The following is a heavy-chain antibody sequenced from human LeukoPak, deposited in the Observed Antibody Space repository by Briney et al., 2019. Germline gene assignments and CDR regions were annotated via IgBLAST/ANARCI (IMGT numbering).Heavy chain of an antibody. CDR3: ARELRAYHNWFDP. CDR2: MNPNSGNT. CDR1: GYTFTSYD. D-gene: IGHD3-16*01. J-gene: IGHJ5*02. V-gene: IGHV1-8*01. Sequence: ASVKVSCKASGYTFTSYDINWVRQATGQGLEWMGWMNPNSGNTGYAQKFRGRVTMTRNTSISTAYMELSSLRSEDTAVYYCARELRAYHNWFDPWGQGTLVTVSS.